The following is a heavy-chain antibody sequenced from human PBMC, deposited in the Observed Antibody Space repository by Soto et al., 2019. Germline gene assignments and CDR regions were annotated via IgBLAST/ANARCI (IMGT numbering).Heavy chain of an antibody. Sequence: GESLKISCKGSGYRFTSYWIGWGRQMPGKGLEGMGIIYPGDSNTRYSPSLQGQVTISVDKSISTAYLQWSSLKATDTAMYYCARHAYDFWSGHPNPRYYYGMDVWGQGTTVTVSS. CDR1: GYRFTSYW. J-gene: IGHJ6*02. D-gene: IGHD3-3*01. CDR3: ARHAYDFWSGHPNPRYYYGMDV. V-gene: IGHV5-51*01. CDR2: IYPGDSNT.